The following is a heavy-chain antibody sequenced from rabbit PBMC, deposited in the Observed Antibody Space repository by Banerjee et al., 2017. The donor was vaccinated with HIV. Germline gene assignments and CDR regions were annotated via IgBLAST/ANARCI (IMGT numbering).Heavy chain of an antibody. Sequence: QSLEESGGDLVKPGASLTLTCTASGFDFSSNVMCWVRQAPGKGLEWIACIYSSSGSTWYASWAKGRFTISKTSSTTVTLQMTSLTAADTATYFCTRNYIGSRNFWGQGTLVTVS. V-gene: IGHV1S40*01. CDR2: IYSSSGST. CDR1: GFDFSSNV. CDR3: TRNYIGSRNF. J-gene: IGHJ4*01. D-gene: IGHD1-1*01.